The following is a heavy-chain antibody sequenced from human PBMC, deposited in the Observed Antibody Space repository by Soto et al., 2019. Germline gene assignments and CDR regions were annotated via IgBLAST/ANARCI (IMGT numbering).Heavy chain of an antibody. CDR3: AHSLIGYYYDSSGSNWFDP. J-gene: IGHJ5*02. D-gene: IGHD3-22*01. CDR1: VFSLSTSGVG. V-gene: IGHV2-5*02. CDR2: IYWDDDK. Sequence: QITLKESGPTLVKPTQTLTLTCTFSVFSLSTSGVGVGWIRQPPGKALEWPALIYWDDDKRYSPSLRSRLTITKDTSKNQVVLTMTNMDPVDTATYYCAHSLIGYYYDSSGSNWFDPWGQGTLVTVSS.